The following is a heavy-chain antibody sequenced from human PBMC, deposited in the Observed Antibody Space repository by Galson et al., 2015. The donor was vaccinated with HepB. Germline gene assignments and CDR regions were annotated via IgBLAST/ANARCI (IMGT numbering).Heavy chain of an antibody. J-gene: IGHJ6*03. V-gene: IGHV6-1*01. CDR3: ARESGAYCGGDCYGLLGYYYYYMDV. D-gene: IGHD2-21*01. CDR2: TYYRSKWYN. Sequence: CAISGDSVSSNSAAWNRIRQSPSRGLEWLGRTYYRSKWYNDYAVSVKSRITINPDTSKNQFSLQLNSVTPEDTAVYYCARESGAYCGGDCYGLLGYYYYYMDVWGKGTTVTVSS. CDR1: GDSVSSNSAA.